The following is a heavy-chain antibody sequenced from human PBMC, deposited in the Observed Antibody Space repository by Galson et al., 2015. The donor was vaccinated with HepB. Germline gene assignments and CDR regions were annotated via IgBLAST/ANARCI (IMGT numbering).Heavy chain of an antibody. CDR1: GFTFHNHG. J-gene: IGHJ3*02. D-gene: IGHD3-16*01. V-gene: IGHV3-20*04. Sequence: SLRLSCAASGFTFHNHGMNWVRQAPGKGLEWVSGSSSFGGRTGYRDSVKGRFTISRDNAKDSLYLEMNSLRAEDTALYFCVRDRSHGAFDIWGQGTMVTVSS. CDR3: VRDRSHGAFDI. CDR2: SSSFGGRT.